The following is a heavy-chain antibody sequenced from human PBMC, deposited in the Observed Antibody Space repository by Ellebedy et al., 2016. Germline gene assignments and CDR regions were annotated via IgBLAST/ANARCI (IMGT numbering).Heavy chain of an antibody. D-gene: IGHD6-19*01. J-gene: IGHJ3*01. CDR3: AKWNGGWYAFEV. CDR1: GGSVSSDY. Sequence: GSLRLSCNVSGGSVSSDYWNWIRRPPGKGLEWIGYVFHTGTTNYNPSLKSRATMSVDTSKSQFSLRLTSVTAADTAVYYCAKWNGGWYAFEVWGQGTMVTVSS. CDR2: VFHTGTT. V-gene: IGHV4-59*02.